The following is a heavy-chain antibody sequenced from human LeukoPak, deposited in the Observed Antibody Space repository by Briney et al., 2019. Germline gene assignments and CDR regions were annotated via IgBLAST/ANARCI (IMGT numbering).Heavy chain of an antibody. CDR2: IYYSGST. CDR3: ARVLYYYGSGSYLVLGYYFDY. D-gene: IGHD3-10*01. V-gene: IGHV4-39*07. Sequence: SETLSLTCTVSGGSISSSSYYWGWIRQPPGKGLEWIGSIYYSGSTYYNPSLKSRVTISVDTSKNQFSLKLSSVTAADTAMYYCARVLYYYGSGSYLVLGYYFDYWGQGTLVTVSS. CDR1: GGSISSSSYY. J-gene: IGHJ4*02.